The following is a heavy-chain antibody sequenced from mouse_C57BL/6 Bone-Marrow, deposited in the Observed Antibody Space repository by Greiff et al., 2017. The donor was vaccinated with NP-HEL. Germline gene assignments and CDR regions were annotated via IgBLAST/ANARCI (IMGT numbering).Heavy chain of an antibody. J-gene: IGHJ1*03. D-gene: IGHD2-5*01. CDR1: GYTFTSYW. CDR3: ITIVTTRWYVDV. Sequence: EVQLQQSGTVLARPGASVKMSCKTSGYTFTSYWMHWVKQRPGQGLEWIGAIYPGNSDTSYNQKFKGKAKLTAVTSASTAYMELSSLTHEDSAVYYGITIVTTRWYVDVWGTGTTVTVSS. V-gene: IGHV1-5*01. CDR2: IYPGNSDT.